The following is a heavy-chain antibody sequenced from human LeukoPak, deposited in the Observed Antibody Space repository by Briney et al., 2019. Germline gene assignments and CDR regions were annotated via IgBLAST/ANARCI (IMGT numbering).Heavy chain of an antibody. CDR1: GYTFTSYY. CDR2: INPNSGGT. J-gene: IGHJ4*02. CDR3: ARCRWDYGDHFDY. D-gene: IGHD4-17*01. Sequence: ASVKVSCKASGYTFTSYYMHWVRQAPGQGLEWMGWINPNSGGTNYAQKFQGRVTMTRDTSISTAYMELSRLRSDDTAVYYCARCRWDYGDHFDYWGQGTLVTVSS. V-gene: IGHV1-2*02.